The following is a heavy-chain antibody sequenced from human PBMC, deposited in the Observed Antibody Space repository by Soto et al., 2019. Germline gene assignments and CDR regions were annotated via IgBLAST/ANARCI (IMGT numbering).Heavy chain of an antibody. J-gene: IGHJ4*02. V-gene: IGHV1-69*13. D-gene: IGHD2-15*01. CDR1: GGTFSSYA. CDR3: ARDPASGVGSGGSPFDY. Sequence: SVKVSCKASGGTFSSYAISWVRQAPGQGLEWMGGIIPIFGTANYAQMFQGRVTITADESTSTAYMELSSLRSEDTAVYYCARDPASGVGSGGSPFDYWGQGTLVTVSS. CDR2: IIPIFGTA.